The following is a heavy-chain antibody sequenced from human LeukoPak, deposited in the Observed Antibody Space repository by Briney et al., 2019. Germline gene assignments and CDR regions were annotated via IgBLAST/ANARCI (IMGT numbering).Heavy chain of an antibody. CDR1: GFTFSSYS. V-gene: IGHV3-21*01. Sequence: GGSLRLSCAASGFTFSSYSMNWVRQAPGKGLEWVSSISSSSSYIYYADSVKGRFTISRDNAKNSLCLQMNSLRAEDTAVYYCARQAIAVAGPWIFDYWGQGTLVTVSS. J-gene: IGHJ4*02. D-gene: IGHD6-19*01. CDR2: ISSSSSYI. CDR3: ARQAIAVAGPWIFDY.